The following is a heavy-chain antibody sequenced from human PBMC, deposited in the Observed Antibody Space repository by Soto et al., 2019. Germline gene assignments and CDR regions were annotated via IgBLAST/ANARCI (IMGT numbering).Heavy chain of an antibody. D-gene: IGHD5-12*01. Sequence: ASVKVSCKASGYTFTSYYMHWVRQAPGQGHERMGIINPSGGSTSYAQKFQGRVTMTRDTSTSTVYMELSSLRSEDTAVYYCARGVLSGYFLAPFDYWGQGTLVTVSS. CDR1: GYTFTSYY. CDR3: ARGVLSGYFLAPFDY. J-gene: IGHJ4*02. CDR2: INPSGGST. V-gene: IGHV1-46*01.